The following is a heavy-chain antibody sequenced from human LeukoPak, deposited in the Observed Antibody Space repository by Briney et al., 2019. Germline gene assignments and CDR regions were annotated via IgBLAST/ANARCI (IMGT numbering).Heavy chain of an antibody. CDR3: ARKADYGDYENAFDI. CDR2: TTPILGIA. D-gene: IGHD4-17*01. V-gene: IGHV1-69*04. Sequence: SVKPSCKASGGTFSRYVIRGVRQAAGHGLKGRGRTTPILGIANYAQKCQGRVTITADKSTSTAYMELSSLRSEDTAVYYCARKADYGDYENAFDIWGQGTMVTVSS. CDR1: GGTFSRYV. J-gene: IGHJ3*02.